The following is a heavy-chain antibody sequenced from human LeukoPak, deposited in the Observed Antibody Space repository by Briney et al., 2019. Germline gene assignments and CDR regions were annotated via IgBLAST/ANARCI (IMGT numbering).Heavy chain of an antibody. CDR1: GGSFSNYY. J-gene: IGHJ5*02. Sequence: SETLSLTCAVYGGSFSNYYWSWIRQSPGKGLEWIGEINHSGSTNYNPSLKSRVTISVDTSKNQFSLKLSSVTAADTAVYYCARQLIKRGIAVAGTNNWFDPWGQGTLVTVSS. D-gene: IGHD6-19*01. CDR3: ARQLIKRGIAVAGTNNWFDP. V-gene: IGHV4-34*01. CDR2: INHSGST.